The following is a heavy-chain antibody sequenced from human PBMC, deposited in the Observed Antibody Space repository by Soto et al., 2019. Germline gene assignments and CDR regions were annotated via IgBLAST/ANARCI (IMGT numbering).Heavy chain of an antibody. CDR1: GYSFGNFW. J-gene: IGHJ3*02. D-gene: IGHD1-26*01. CDR3: AKTLVGGGALDI. CDR2: VYPDDSDI. V-gene: IGHV5-51*01. Sequence: EVQLVQSGAEVKKPGESLKISCKGSGYSFGNFWIAWVRQMPGKGLEWMGIVYPDDSDIRYSPCFQGQVTISADKSVSTAYLHLSTLRASDTAIYYCAKTLVGGGALDIWGQGTVVTVSS.